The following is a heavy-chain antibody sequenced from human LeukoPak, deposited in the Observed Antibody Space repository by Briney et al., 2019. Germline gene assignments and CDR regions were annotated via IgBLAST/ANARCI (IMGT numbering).Heavy chain of an antibody. V-gene: IGHV3-30-3*01. CDR1: GFTFSSYA. J-gene: IGHJ4*02. D-gene: IGHD3-16*01. CDR3: ARDWALNY. Sequence: GGSLRLSCAASGFTFSSYAMHWVRQAPGKGLEWVAVVSFDGDNKYYADSVKDRFTISRDNSQNTLYLQLNSLRAEDTAVYYCARDWALNYWGQGTLVTVSS. CDR2: VSFDGDNK.